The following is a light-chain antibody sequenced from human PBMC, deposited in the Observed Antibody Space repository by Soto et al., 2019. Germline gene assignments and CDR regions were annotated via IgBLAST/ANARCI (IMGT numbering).Light chain of an antibody. CDR1: SSDVGDYNY. Sequence: QSALTQPASVSGSPGQSITISCTGTSSDVGDYNYVSWYQQHPGKAPKLMIYDVSHRPSGVSSRFSGSKSGNTASPTISGLQAEDEADYYCASYTDSTIVMFGGGTKLTVL. CDR3: ASYTDSTIVM. CDR2: DVS. J-gene: IGLJ3*02. V-gene: IGLV2-14*01.